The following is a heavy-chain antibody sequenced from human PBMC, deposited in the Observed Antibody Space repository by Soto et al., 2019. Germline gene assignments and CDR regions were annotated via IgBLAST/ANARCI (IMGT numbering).Heavy chain of an antibody. Sequence: GESLKISCRGSGYDFNTNWFGWVRQLPGRGLEWVGIMYPGDSDTRYNPSLQGHVTLSVDVTVSTAFLQWRSLETSDTGMYFCARLQRDCNKNSCYYADHWGQGTQVTVSS. V-gene: IGHV5-51*01. CDR2: MYPGDSDT. CDR1: GYDFNTNW. D-gene: IGHD3-3*01. CDR3: ARLQRDCNKNSCYYADH. J-gene: IGHJ4*02.